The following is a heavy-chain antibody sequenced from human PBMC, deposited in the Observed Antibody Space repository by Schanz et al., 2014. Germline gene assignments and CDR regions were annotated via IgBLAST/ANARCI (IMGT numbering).Heavy chain of an antibody. D-gene: IGHD5-12*01. CDR3: ARDGGRDGYNLAFDV. CDR1: GFTVNTNY. J-gene: IGHJ3*01. Sequence: EVQLVESGGGLIQPGGSLRLSCAVSGFTVNTNYMSWVRQAPGKGLEWISSMYINSGSTQYADSVKGRFIISRDSSKNTLLLQMNSLSAEDTAVYCCARDGGRDGYNLAFDVWGQGTLVTVSS. V-gene: IGHV3-53*01. CDR2: MYINSGST.